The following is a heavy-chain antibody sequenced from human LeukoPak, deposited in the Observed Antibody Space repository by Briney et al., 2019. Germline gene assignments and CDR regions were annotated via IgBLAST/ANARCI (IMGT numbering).Heavy chain of an antibody. J-gene: IGHJ6*02. CDR1: GFPFTNYW. V-gene: IGHV3-53*01. CDR3: ARAPYSSDWYDYYGMDV. D-gene: IGHD6-25*01. CDR2: IYSGGST. Sequence: GGSLRLSCATSGFPFTNYWMTWVRQAPGKGLEWISVIYSGGSTYYADSVKGRFSISRDNSKNTIYLQLHSLRADDSAVYYCARAPYSSDWYDYYGMDVWGQGTTVTVSS.